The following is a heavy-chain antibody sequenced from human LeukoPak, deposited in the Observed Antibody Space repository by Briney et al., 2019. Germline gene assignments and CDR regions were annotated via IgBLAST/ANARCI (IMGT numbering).Heavy chain of an antibody. CDR3: ARDLTSPGYFDY. CDR1: GGSISSSSYY. CDR2: IYYSGST. Sequence: SETLSLTCTVSGGSISSSSYYWGWIRQPPGKGLEWIGSIYYSGSTYYNPSLKSRVTISVDTSKNQFSLKLRSVTAADTAVYYCARDLTSPGYFDYWGQGTLVPVSS. V-gene: IGHV4-39*07. D-gene: IGHD3-10*01. J-gene: IGHJ4*02.